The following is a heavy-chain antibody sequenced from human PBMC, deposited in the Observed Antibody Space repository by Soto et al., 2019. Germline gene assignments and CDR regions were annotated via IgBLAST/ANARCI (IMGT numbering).Heavy chain of an antibody. CDR1: GGSISSSSYY. CDR2: IYYSGST. Sequence: PSVTLSLTXTVSGGSISSSSYYWGWIRQPPGKGLEWIGSIYYSGSTYYNPSLKSRVTISVDTSKNQFSLKLSSVTAADTAVYYCAVGRYDFWSGYPLPFDYWGQGTLVTVSS. D-gene: IGHD3-3*01. J-gene: IGHJ4*02. CDR3: AVGRYDFWSGYPLPFDY. V-gene: IGHV4-39*01.